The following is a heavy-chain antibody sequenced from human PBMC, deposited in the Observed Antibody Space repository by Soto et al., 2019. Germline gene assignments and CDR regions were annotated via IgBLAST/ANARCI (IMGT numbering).Heavy chain of an antibody. CDR1: GDSINNRSYY. D-gene: IGHD3-3*01. CDR2: IYYSGST. Sequence: PSETLSLTCTVTGDSINNRSYYWGWIRQPPGKGLEWIGSIYYSGSTYNNPSLKSRVSMSVDTSKNQFSLKLRSVTAADTAIYYCATRITVFGLLIPPFDPWGQGTQVTVSS. CDR3: ATRITVFGLLIPPFDP. V-gene: IGHV4-39*01. J-gene: IGHJ5*02.